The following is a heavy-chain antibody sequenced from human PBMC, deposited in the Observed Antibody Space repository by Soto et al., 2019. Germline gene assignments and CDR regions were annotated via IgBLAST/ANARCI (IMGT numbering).Heavy chain of an antibody. V-gene: IGHV1-24*01. CDR3: ATSIIVVVEYAFDI. CDR2: FDPEDGEA. J-gene: IGHJ3*02. D-gene: IGHD2-15*01. Sequence: ASVKVSCKVSGYTLTELSMHWVRQAPGKGLEWMGGFDPEDGEAIYAQKFQGRVTMTEDTSTDTAYMELSSLRSEDTAVYYCATSIIVVVEYAFDIWGQGTMVTVSS. CDR1: GYTLTELS.